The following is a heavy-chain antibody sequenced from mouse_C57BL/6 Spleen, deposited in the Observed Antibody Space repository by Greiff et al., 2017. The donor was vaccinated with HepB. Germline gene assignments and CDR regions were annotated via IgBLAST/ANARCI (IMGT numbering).Heavy chain of an antibody. CDR2: INPNNGGT. CDR3: ARGAWDGGFAY. J-gene: IGHJ3*01. D-gene: IGHD4-1*01. V-gene: IGHV1-22*01. Sequence: EVQLQQSGPELVKPGASVKMSCKASGYTFTDYNMHWVKQSHGKSLEWIGYINPNNGGTSYNQKFKAKATLTVNKSSSTAYMELRSLTSEDSAVYYCARGAWDGGFAYWGQGTLVTVSA. CDR1: GYTFTDYN.